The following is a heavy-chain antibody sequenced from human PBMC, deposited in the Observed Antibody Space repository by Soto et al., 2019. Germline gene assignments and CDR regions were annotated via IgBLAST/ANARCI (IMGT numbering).Heavy chain of an antibody. CDR3: ARVGAGYYYDSSGYYGEFDY. CDR2: ISAYNGNT. D-gene: IGHD3-22*01. V-gene: IGHV1-18*01. CDR1: GYTFTSYG. Sequence: ASVKVSCKASGYTFTSYGISWVRQAPGQGLEWMGWISAYNGNTNYAQKLQGRVTMTTDTSTSTAYMELRSLRSDDTAVYYCARVGAGYYYDSSGYYGEFDYWGRGTLVTVSS. J-gene: IGHJ4*02.